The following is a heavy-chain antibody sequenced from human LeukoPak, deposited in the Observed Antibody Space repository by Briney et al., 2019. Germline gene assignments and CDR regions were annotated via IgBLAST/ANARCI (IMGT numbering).Heavy chain of an antibody. J-gene: IGHJ4*02. Sequence: GASVKVSCKASGYTFTGYYMHWVRQAPGQGLEWMGWINPNSGGTNYAQKFQGRVTMTTDTSTSTAYTELRSLRSDDTAVYYCARSSRASVVMRDYWGQGTLVTVSS. CDR3: ARSSRASVVMRDY. D-gene: IGHD4-23*01. CDR1: GYTFTGYY. CDR2: INPNSGGT. V-gene: IGHV1-2*02.